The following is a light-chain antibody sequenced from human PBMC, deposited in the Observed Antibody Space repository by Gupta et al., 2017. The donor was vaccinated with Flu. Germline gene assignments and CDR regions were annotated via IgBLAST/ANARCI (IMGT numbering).Light chain of an antibody. J-gene: IGKJ2*01. Sequence: GPRSMSPGERATRPSVFSKSISRSYLAWYQQKPGQAPRLLIYGASSRDTGIPDRFSGSGSGTDFTLTISRLEPEDFAVYYCQQYCSSPYTFGQGTKLDIK. CDR2: GAS. CDR1: KSISRSY. CDR3: QQYCSSPYT. V-gene: IGKV3-20*01.